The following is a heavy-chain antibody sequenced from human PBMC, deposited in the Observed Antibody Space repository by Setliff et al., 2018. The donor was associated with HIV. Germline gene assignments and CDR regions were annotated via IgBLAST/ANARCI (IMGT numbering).Heavy chain of an antibody. Sequence: GGSLRLSCKASGYSFINSGISWVRRAPGQGLEWMGWIPTSHGDTKYAQNFQDRLTMTTDSSTTTAYMDLRSLTSDDTALYYCVRDWSYAPDYWGQGTLVTVSS. J-gene: IGHJ4*02. D-gene: IGHD2-8*02. CDR3: VRDWSYAPDY. V-gene: IGHV1-18*01. CDR2: IPTSHGDT. CDR1: GYSFINSG.